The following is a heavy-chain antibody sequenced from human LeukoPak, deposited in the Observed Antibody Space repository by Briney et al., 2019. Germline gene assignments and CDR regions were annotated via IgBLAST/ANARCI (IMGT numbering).Heavy chain of an antibody. D-gene: IGHD2-15*01. CDR1: GGSISSGGYY. J-gene: IGHJ4*02. CDR3: ARSQCSGGSCYGSPYFDY. CDR2: IYYSGGT. V-gene: IGHV4-31*03. Sequence: SETLSLTCTVSGGSISSGGYYWSWIRQHPGKGLEWIGYIYYSGGTYYNPSLKSRVTISVDTSKNQFSLKLSSVTAADTAVYYCARSQCSGGSCYGSPYFDYWGQGTLVTVSS.